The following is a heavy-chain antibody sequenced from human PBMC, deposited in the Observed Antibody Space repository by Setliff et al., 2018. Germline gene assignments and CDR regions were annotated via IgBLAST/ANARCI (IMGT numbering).Heavy chain of an antibody. CDR1: GGSISSYY. J-gene: IGHJ4*02. D-gene: IGHD3-3*01. CDR3: ARGYYNFLSGYYTPYYFDY. V-gene: IGHV4-59*08. CDR2: IYYSGSA. Sequence: PSETLSLTCTVSGGSISSYYWSWIRQPPGKGLEWIGYIYYSGSADYNPSLKSRVTISVDTSKNQFSLKLNSVTAADTAVYYCARGYYNFLSGYYTPYYFDYWGQGTLVTVSS.